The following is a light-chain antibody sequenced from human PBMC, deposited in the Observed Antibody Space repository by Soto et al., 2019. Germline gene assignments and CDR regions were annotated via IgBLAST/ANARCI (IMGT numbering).Light chain of an antibody. CDR2: DAY. Sequence: EVVLTQSPATLSLSPGERATLSCRASQSFRGLLAWYQQKHGQAPSVLIYDAYNRATGIPPRFSGSVSGTDGTLTISSLENEDAAVYYCQQRHMWTITFGQGTRLEIK. CDR1: QSFRGL. V-gene: IGKV3-11*01. CDR3: QQRHMWTIT. J-gene: IGKJ5*01.